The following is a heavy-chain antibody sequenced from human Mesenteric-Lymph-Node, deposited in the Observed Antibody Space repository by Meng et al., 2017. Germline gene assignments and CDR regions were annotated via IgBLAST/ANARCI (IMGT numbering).Heavy chain of an antibody. D-gene: IGHD6-19*01. J-gene: IGHJ4*02. CDR3: AKDNAVKIAVADY. CDR1: GFTFSSYA. CDR2: ISGSGGST. V-gene: IGHV3-23*04. Sequence: VERVGSVGGLLQPGGSLGLSCAASGFTFSSYAMSWVRQAPGKGLEWVSAISGSGGSTYYADSVKGRFTISRDNSKNTLYLQMNSLRAEDTAVYYCAKDNAVKIAVADYWGQGTLVTVSS.